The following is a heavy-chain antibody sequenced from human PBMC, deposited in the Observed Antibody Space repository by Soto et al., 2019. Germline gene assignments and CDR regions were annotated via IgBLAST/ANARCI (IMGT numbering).Heavy chain of an antibody. CDR3: ARVGVTMNVGQQPNWFDP. CDR2: ISSSSSYT. D-gene: IGHD3-22*01. J-gene: IGHJ5*02. CDR1: GFTFSDYY. V-gene: IGHV3-11*06. Sequence: GGSLRLSCAASGFTFSDYYMSWIRQAPGKGLEWVSYISSSSSYTNYADSVKGRFTISRDNAKNSLYLQMNSLRAEDTAVYYCARVGVTMNVGQQPNWFDPWGQGTLVTVSS.